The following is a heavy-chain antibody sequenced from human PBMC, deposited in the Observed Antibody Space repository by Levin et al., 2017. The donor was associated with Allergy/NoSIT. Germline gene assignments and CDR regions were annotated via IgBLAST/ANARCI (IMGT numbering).Heavy chain of an antibody. CDR2: IIPLFGTT. D-gene: IGHD3/OR15-3a*01. J-gene: IGHJ5*01. Sequence: PGGPLRLSCKASGGTFTSALSWIRQAPGQGLEWMGGIIPLFGTTNYAQKFQGRVTITADKSTRTAYMELRSLRSEDTALYYCATAASYDYWSRFDSWGQGTLVSVSS. CDR1: GGTFTSA. V-gene: IGHV1-69*06. CDR3: ATAASYDYWSRFDS.